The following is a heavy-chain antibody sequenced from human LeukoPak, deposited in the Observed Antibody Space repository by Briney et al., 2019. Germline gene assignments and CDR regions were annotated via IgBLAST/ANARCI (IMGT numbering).Heavy chain of an antibody. CDR2: ISAYNGNT. CDR3: ARDAIDGSYYNY. V-gene: IGHV1-18*01. J-gene: IGHJ4*02. D-gene: IGHD1-26*01. Sequence: ASVKVSCKASGYTFTSYGISWVRQAPGQGLEWMGWISAYNGNTKYAQKVLGRVTMTTDTSTSTAYMELRSLRSDDTAVYYCARDAIDGSYYNYWGQGTLVTVSS. CDR1: GYTFTSYG.